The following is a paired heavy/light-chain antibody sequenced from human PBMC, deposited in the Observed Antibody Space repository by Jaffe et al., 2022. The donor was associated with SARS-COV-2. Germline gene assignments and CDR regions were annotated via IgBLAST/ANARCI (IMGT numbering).Heavy chain of an antibody. V-gene: IGHV3-23*01. J-gene: IGHJ6*02. D-gene: IGHD5-12*01. Sequence: EVQLLESGGGLVQPGGSLRLSCAASGFTFSSYAMSWVRQAPGKGLEWVSGISGSGGSTYYADSVKGRFTISRDNSKNTLYLQMDSLRGEDTAVYYCAKGPGRRLRHESYYHYDPMDVWGQGTTVPVSS. CDR2: ISGSGGST. CDR3: AKGPGRRLRHESYYHYDPMDV. CDR1: GFTFSSYA.
Light chain of an antibody. J-gene: IGLJ3*02. V-gene: IGLV8-61*01. Sequence: QTMVTQEPSSSVSPGGTVTLTCGLSSGSVSASSYPSWYQQTPGQAPRTLIYSTNTRSSGVPDRFSGSILGNKAALTITGARADDESDYYCLLYMGSGIWVFGGGTKLTV. CDR2: STN. CDR3: LLYMGSGIWV. CDR1: SGSVSASSY.